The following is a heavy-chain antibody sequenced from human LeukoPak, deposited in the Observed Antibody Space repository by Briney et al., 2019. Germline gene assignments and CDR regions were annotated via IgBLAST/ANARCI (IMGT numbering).Heavy chain of an antibody. CDR1: GFTFSAHG. CDR3: VKDSVWFGEPNWFDP. V-gene: IGHV3-23*01. CDR2: IGGSGGFIT. J-gene: IGHJ5*02. Sequence: PGGSLRLSCAASGFTFSAHGMNWVRQSPGRGLEWVSGIGGSGGFITYYADSVKGRFTVSRDNSKDTMYLQMNSLRAEDTAVYYCVKDSVWFGEPNWFDPWGQGTLVTVSS. D-gene: IGHD3-10*01.